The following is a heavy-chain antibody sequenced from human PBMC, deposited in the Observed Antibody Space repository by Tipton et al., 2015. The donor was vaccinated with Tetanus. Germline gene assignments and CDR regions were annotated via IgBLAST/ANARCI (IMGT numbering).Heavy chain of an antibody. J-gene: IGHJ4*02. CDR1: GFTFSTYA. Sequence: SLRLSCAASGFTFSTYAMSWVRQAPGKGLECVSAIGGSGDASYYADSVKGRFTISRDNSKSTLYLQVHSLRVEDTAIYFCAKGRAAATYFFDYWGQGTPVTVSS. V-gene: IGHV3-23*01. D-gene: IGHD6-25*01. CDR2: IGGSGDAS. CDR3: AKGRAAATYFFDY.